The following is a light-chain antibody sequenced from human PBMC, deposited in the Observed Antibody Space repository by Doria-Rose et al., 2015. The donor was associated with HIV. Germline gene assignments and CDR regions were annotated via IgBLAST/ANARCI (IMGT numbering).Light chain of an antibody. CDR2: NTD. CDR3: VLYMGSGIWM. V-gene: IGLV8-61*01. CDR1: SGPVTGAYY. J-gene: IGLJ3*02. Sequence: QSVVTQEPSSSVSLGGTVTLTCGLTSGPVTGAYYPSWHQQTPGQAPRTLIYNTDSLSSGVSDRFSGSILGNRAALTISGAQADDESDYYCVLYMGSGIWMFGGGAKLTVL.